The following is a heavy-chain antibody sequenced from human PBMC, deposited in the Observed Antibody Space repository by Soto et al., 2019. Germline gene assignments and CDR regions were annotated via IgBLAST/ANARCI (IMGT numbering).Heavy chain of an antibody. CDR1: GFPFRSYA. D-gene: IGHD1-26*01. Sequence: PGGPLIVSCGSSGFPFRSYAMSLVSQTPGKGLEWVSAISGSGGSTYYADSVKGRFTISRDNSKNTLYLQMNSLRAEDTAVYYCAKALAPVGATILWGQGTLVTVSS. J-gene: IGHJ4*02. CDR2: ISGSGGST. CDR3: AKALAPVGATIL. V-gene: IGHV3-23*01.